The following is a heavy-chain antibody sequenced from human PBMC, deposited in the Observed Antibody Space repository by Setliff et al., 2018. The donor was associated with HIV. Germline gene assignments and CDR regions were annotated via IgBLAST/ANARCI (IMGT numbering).Heavy chain of an antibody. J-gene: IGHJ3*02. CDR1: GYIFSTHY. V-gene: IGHV1-46*01. CDR3: ARGGYSGEFLDAFDI. CDR2: INCASGRT. Sequence: GASVKVSCKASGYIFSTHYIHWVRQAPGQGLEWMGIINCASGRTVYTEKIKGRLAMARDMSRTTVYMELTSLRTEGTAVYYCARGGYSGEFLDAFDIWGQGTLVTVSS. D-gene: IGHD5-12*01.